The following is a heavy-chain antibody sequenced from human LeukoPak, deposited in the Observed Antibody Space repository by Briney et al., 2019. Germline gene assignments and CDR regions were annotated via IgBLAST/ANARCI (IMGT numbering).Heavy chain of an antibody. CDR1: GGSFSGYY. V-gene: IGHV4-34*01. CDR2: INHSGST. D-gene: IGHD3-10*01. CDR3: ARGVVRDAFDI. J-gene: IGHJ3*02. Sequence: SETLSLTCAVYGGSFSGYYWSWIRQPPGKGLEWIGEINHSGSTNYNPSLKSRVTISVDTSKNQFSLKLGSVTAADTAVYYCARGVVRDAFDIWGQGTMVTVSS.